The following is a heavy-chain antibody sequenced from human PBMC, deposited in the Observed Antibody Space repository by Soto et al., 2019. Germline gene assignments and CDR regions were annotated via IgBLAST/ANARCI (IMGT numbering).Heavy chain of an antibody. V-gene: IGHV4-59*01. J-gene: IGHJ4*02. CDR1: GASISSYY. D-gene: IGHD4-17*01. CDR3: AREGPDYGDYAFDY. CDR2: IYYSGST. Sequence: PSETLSLTCTVPGASISSYYWSWIRQPPGKGLEWIGYIYYSGSTNYNPSLKSRVTISVDTSKNQFSLKLNSVTAADTAVYYCAREGPDYGDYAFDYWGQGTLVTVSS.